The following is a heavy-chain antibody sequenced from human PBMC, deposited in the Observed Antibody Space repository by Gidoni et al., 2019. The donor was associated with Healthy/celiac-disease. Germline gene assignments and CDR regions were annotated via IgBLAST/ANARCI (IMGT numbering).Heavy chain of an antibody. V-gene: IGHV3-30*18. J-gene: IGHJ6*02. D-gene: IGHD3-22*01. CDR3: AKDVYYDSSGYSYYYGMDV. Sequence: QVQLVESGGGVVQPGRSLRLSCAASGFTFSSYGMHWVRQAPAKGLEWGAVISDDVSNKYYADSVKGRFTISRDNSKNTLYLQMNSLRAEDTAVYYCAKDVYYDSSGYSYYYGMDVWGQGTTVTVSS. CDR2: ISDDVSNK. CDR1: GFTFSSYG.